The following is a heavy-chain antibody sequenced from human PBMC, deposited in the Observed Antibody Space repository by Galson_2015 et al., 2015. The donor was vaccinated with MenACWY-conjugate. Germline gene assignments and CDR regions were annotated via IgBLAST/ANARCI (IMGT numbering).Heavy chain of an antibody. J-gene: IGHJ4*02. CDR2: ISPGSGRI. CDR3: AWGRNPTVKSRYLDY. D-gene: IGHD7-27*01. CDR1: GITFSRCG. V-gene: IGHV3-48*02. Sequence: SLRLSCAASGITFSRCGMSWVRQAPGRGLEWISYISPGSGRIYYADSAKGRFTISRDDAKSSLFLQIVSLRDEDTAVYYCAWGRNPTVKSRYLDYWGQGTLVTVSS.